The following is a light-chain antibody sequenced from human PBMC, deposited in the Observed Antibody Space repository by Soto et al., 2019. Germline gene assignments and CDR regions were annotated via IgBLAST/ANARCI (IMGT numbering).Light chain of an antibody. V-gene: IGKV2D-29*01. CDR3: MQSAQLPLT. J-gene: IGKJ4*01. Sequence: DVVMTQTPISLSVTPGQPASISCESSQSLLHTDGKTYLYWYLQKPGQPPQILIYEVSNLFSGVXDXXSGRGSGTYFTLKISRVEAEDVGVSYCMQSAQLPLTFGGGTKVEIK. CDR2: EVS. CDR1: QSLLHTDGKTY.